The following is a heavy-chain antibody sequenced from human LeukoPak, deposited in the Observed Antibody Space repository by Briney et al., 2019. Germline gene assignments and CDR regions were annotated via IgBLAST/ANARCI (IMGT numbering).Heavy chain of an antibody. CDR2: INHGGGT. V-gene: IGHV4-34*01. Sequence: SETLSLTCGVSGGSLSAYYWNWIRQSPGKGLEWIGEINHGGGTTYNPSLRSRVTISVDTSKNQFSLKLSSVTAADTAVYFCARGFPAGSGSRGSHTFDIWGQGTMVTVSS. CDR1: GGSLSAYY. D-gene: IGHD5-12*01. J-gene: IGHJ3*02. CDR3: ARGFPAGSGSRGSHTFDI.